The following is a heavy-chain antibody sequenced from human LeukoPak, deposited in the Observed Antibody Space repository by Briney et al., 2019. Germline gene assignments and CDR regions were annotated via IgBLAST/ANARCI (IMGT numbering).Heavy chain of an antibody. D-gene: IGHD6-19*01. J-gene: IGHJ4*02. CDR2: IYYSGST. Sequence: PSETLSLTCTVSGGSISSYYWSWIRQPPGKGLEWIGYIYYSGSTNYNPSLKSRVTISVDTSKNQFSLKLSSVTAADTAVYYCVRLRPSGYSSGWYVDYWGQGTLVTASS. CDR3: VRLRPSGYSSGWYVDY. V-gene: IGHV4-59*08. CDR1: GGSISSYY.